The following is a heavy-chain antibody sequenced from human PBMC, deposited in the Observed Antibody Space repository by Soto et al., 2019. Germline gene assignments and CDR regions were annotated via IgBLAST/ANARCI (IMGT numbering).Heavy chain of an antibody. J-gene: IGHJ4*02. CDR3: ARDGVSSTEYTWNYGTYFDY. CDR2: IFYTGGA. D-gene: IGHD1-7*01. V-gene: IGHV4-59*01. Sequence: SETLSLTCTVSGGSINNYYWSWIRQPPGKGLEWIGYIFYTGGANYNPSLKSRVTISVDTSKNQFSLRLSSVTAADTAMYYCARDGVSSTEYTWNYGTYFDYWGQGTLVTVSS. CDR1: GGSINNYY.